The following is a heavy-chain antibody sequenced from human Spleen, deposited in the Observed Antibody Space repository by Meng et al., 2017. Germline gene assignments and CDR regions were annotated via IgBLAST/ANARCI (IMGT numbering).Heavy chain of an antibody. CDR1: GYNFPDYY. D-gene: IGHD6-25*01. CDR3: ARDEDISAAGKLFGDY. V-gene: IGHV1-2*06. CDR2: INPKSGDT. Sequence: VHVVQAGAEGKKPGASVKGSCKPSGYNFPDYYIHWVRRAPGQGLEWMGRINPKSGDTHYAQKFQARVTMTGDTSISTAYMELSGLRSDDTAMYYCARDEDISAAGKLFGDYWGQGTLVTASS. J-gene: IGHJ4*02.